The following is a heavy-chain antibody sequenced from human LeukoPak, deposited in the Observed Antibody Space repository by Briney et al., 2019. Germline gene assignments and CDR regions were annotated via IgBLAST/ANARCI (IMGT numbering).Heavy chain of an antibody. J-gene: IGHJ4*02. CDR2: IYHIGNT. V-gene: IGHV4-30-2*06. D-gene: IGHD6-6*01. CDR3: ARVKPSSSSLEYYFDY. CDR1: GGSISSGGYS. Sequence: SSETLSLTCAVSGGSISSGGYSWSWIRQSPGKGLEWIGYIYHIGNTYYNPFLKSRDTISLDRSKNQFSLKLSSVTAADTAVYYCARVKPSSSSLEYYFDYWGQGTLVTVSS.